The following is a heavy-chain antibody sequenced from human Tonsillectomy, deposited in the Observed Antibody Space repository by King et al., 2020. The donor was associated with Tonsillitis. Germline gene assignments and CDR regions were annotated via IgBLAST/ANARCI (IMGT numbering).Heavy chain of an antibody. CDR2: IYPGDSDT. CDR1: GYSFTSYW. CDR3: ARRDLGYDSSGYPEYFQH. J-gene: IGHJ1*01. Sequence: QLVQSGAEVKKPGESLKISCKGSGYSFTSYWIGWVRQMPGKGLEWMGIIYPGDSDTRYSPSFQGQVTISADKSISTAYLQWSSLKASDTAMYYCARRDLGYDSSGYPEYFQHWGQGTLVTVSS. D-gene: IGHD3-22*01. V-gene: IGHV5-51*01.